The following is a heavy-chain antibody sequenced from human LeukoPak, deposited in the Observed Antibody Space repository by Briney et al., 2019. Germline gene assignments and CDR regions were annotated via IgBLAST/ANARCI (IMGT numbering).Heavy chain of an antibody. J-gene: IGHJ4*02. CDR3: ARGRDSFCSGGSCSGPLFDY. Sequence: PSETLSLTCAVYGGSFSGYYWSWIRQPPGKGLEWVGEINHSGSTSYNPSLKSRVTISVDTSKNQFSLKLSSVTAADTAVYYCARGRDSFCSGGSCSGPLFDYWGQGTLVTVSS. CDR2: INHSGST. CDR1: GGSFSGYY. D-gene: IGHD2-15*01. V-gene: IGHV4-34*01.